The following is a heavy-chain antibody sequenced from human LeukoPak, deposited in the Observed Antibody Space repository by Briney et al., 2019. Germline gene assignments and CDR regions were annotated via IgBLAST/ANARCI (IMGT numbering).Heavy chain of an antibody. CDR3: ARDKAAARNYYYYYYMDV. J-gene: IGHJ6*03. CDR1: GFTFSKTW. D-gene: IGHD6-13*01. CDR2: INQDGGAI. Sequence: GGSLRLSCIGSGFTFSKTWMMWVRQAPGKGLEWVANINQDGGAISYVDSVKGRFTISRDNAKNSLFLQMNSLRAEDTAVYYCARDKAAARNYYYYYYMDVWGKGTTVTVSS. V-gene: IGHV3-7*03.